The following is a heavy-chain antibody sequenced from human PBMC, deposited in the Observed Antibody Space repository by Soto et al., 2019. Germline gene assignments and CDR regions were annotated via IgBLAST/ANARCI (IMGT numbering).Heavy chain of an antibody. CDR1: GYTLTGDG. J-gene: IGHJ4*02. D-gene: IGHD3-22*01. V-gene: IGHV1-69*13. CDR3: ASSTYYYDSSGYYYDY. Sequence: ASVTGSCKGSGYTLTGDGVGWVRQAPGQGLEWMGGIIPIFGTANYAQKFQGRVTITADESTSTAYMELSSLRSEDTAVYYCASSTYYYDSSGYYYDYWGQGTLVTVSS. CDR2: IIPIFGTA.